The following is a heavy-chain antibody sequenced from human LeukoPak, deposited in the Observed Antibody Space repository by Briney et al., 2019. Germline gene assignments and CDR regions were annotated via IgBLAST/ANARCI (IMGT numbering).Heavy chain of an antibody. CDR1: GGTFSSYA. Sequence: SVKVSCKASGGTFSSYAISWVRQAPGQGLEWMGGIIPIFGTANYAQKFQGRVTITADESTSAAYMELSSLRSEDTVVYYCARGRELLLGYFDYWGQGTLVTVSS. CDR3: ARGRELLLGYFDY. D-gene: IGHD1-26*01. CDR2: IIPIFGTA. V-gene: IGHV1-69*13. J-gene: IGHJ4*02.